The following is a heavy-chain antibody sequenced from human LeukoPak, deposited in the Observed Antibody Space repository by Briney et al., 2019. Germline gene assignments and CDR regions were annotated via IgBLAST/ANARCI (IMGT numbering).Heavy chain of an antibody. Sequence: GGSLRLSCAASGFTFSSYSMKWVRQAPGKGLEWVSSISGSSSYIYYADSVQGRFTISRDNAKNSLYLQMNSLRAEDTAVYYCARGGGYCGGDCYGIDYWGQGTLVTVSS. CDR2: ISGSSSYI. CDR1: GFTFSSYS. V-gene: IGHV3-21*01. J-gene: IGHJ4*02. D-gene: IGHD2-21*01. CDR3: ARGGGYCGGDCYGIDY.